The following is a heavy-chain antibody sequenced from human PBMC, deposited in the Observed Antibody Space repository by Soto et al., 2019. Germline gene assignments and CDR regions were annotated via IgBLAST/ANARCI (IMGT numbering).Heavy chain of an antibody. J-gene: IGHJ4*02. CDR3: ASPHDSYGYSGFCY. Sequence: ASVKVSCKASGGTFSSYAISWVRQAPGQGLEWMGGIIPIFGTANYAQKFQGRVTITADESTSTAYMELSSLRSEDTAVYYCASPHDSYGYSGFCYWGQGTLVTVSS. CDR2: IIPIFGTA. D-gene: IGHD5-18*01. V-gene: IGHV1-69*13. CDR1: GGTFSSYA.